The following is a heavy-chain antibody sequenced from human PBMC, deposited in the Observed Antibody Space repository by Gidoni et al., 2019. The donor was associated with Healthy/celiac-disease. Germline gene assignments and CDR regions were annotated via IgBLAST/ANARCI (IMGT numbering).Heavy chain of an antibody. J-gene: IGHJ4*02. CDR1: GFTFDDYA. CDR2: ISWNSCSI. V-gene: IGHV3-9*01. CDR3: AKATDGITGTFDY. D-gene: IGHD1-20*01. Sequence: EVQLVESGGGLVQPGRSLRLSCAASGFTFDDYAMHWVRQAPGKGLEWVSGISWNSCSIGYADSVKGRFTISRDNAKNSLYLQMNSLRAEDTALYYCAKATDGITGTFDYWGQGTLVTVSS.